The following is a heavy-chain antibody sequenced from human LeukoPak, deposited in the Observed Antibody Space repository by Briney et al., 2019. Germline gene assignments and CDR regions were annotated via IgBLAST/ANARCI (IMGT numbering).Heavy chain of an antibody. D-gene: IGHD3-9*01. J-gene: IGHJ4*02. V-gene: IGHV3-49*04. CDR1: GFTFGDYA. CDR3: TRHRRDDILTDVFDY. CDR2: IRSKAYGGTT. Sequence: PGRSLRLSCTASGFTFGDYAMSWVRQAPGKGLEWVGFIRSKAYGGTTEYAASVKGRFTISRDDSKSIAYLQMNSLKTEDTAVYYCTRHRRDDILTDVFDYWGQGTLVTVSS.